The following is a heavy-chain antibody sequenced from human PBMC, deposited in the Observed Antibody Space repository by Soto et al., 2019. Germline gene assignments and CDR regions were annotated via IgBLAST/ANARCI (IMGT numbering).Heavy chain of an antibody. V-gene: IGHV3-30*18. D-gene: IGHD2-2*01. CDR2: ISYDGSNK. J-gene: IGHJ6*02. CDR3: TKPVEKDLGYCISTSCYPHYYYYGMDV. Sequence: QVQLVESGGGVVQPGRSLRLSCAASGFTFSSYGMHWVRQAPGKGLEWVAVISYDGSNKYYADSVKGRFTISRDNSKNPMYQQMNSLRAEDTAVYYCTKPVEKDLGYCISTSCYPHYYYYGMDVWGQGTTVTVSS. CDR1: GFTFSSYG.